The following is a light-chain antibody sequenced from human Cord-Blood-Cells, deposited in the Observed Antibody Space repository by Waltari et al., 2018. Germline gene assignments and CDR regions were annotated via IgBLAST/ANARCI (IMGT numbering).Light chain of an antibody. Sequence: VSLGERATINCKSSQSVLYSSNNKNYLAWYQQKPGQPPKLLIYWASTRESGVPDRFSGSGSGTDFTLTISSLQAEDVAVYYCQQYYSTRTFGQGTKVEIK. CDR3: QQYYSTRT. CDR2: WAS. J-gene: IGKJ1*01. V-gene: IGKV4-1*01. CDR1: QSVLYSSNNKNY.